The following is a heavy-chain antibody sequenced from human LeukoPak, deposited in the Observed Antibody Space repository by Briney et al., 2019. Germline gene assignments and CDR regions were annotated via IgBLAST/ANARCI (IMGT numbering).Heavy chain of an antibody. CDR1: GGSISSYY. D-gene: IGHD1-14*01. Sequence: SETLSLTCTGPGGSISSYYWSWIPQPPGKGLEWIGYIYYTGNTNYNPSLKSRVTISVDTSKNQFSLKLSSVAAEDTAVYYCERHEDLSRIDYWGQGTLVTVSS. CDR2: IYYTGNT. J-gene: IGHJ4*02. CDR3: ERHEDLSRIDY. V-gene: IGHV4-59*08.